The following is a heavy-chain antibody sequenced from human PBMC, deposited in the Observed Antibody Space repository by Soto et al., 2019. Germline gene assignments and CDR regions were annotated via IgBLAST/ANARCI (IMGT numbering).Heavy chain of an antibody. CDR3: ARHSSENPPQESDYVYDYYYYYYMDV. J-gene: IGHJ6*03. V-gene: IGHV4-59*08. D-gene: IGHD5-12*01. CDR1: GGSISSYY. CDR2: IYYSGST. Sequence: SETLSLTCTVSGGSISSYYWSWIRQPPGKGLEWIGYIYYSGSTNYNPSLKSRVTISVDTSKNQFSLKLSSVTAADTAVYYCARHSSENPPQESDYVYDYYYYYYMDVWGKGTTVTVSS.